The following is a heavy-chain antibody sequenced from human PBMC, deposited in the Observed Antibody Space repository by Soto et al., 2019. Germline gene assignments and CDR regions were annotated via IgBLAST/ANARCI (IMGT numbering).Heavy chain of an antibody. CDR1: GGTFSSYA. CDR3: TSRVGYYDILTGYYSNPYGMDV. Sequence: ASVKVSCKASGGTFSSYAISWVRQAPGQGLEWMGGIIPIFGTANYAQKFQGRVTITADESTSTADMELSSLRSEDTAVYYCTSRVGYYDILTGYYSNPYGMDVWGQGTTVTVSS. V-gene: IGHV1-69*13. CDR2: IIPIFGTA. D-gene: IGHD3-9*01. J-gene: IGHJ6*02.